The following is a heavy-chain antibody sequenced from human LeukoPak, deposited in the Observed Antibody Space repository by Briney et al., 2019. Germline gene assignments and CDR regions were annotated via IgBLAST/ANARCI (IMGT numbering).Heavy chain of an antibody. D-gene: IGHD2-15*01. Sequence: SETLSLTCTVSGGSISSYYGSWIRQPPGKGLEWIGYIYYTGSTNYNPSLKSRVTISVDTSKNQFSLKLSSVTAADTAVYYCARVPGYCSGGSCPIYGYYYYYGMDVWGQGTTVTVSS. CDR1: GGSISSYY. V-gene: IGHV4-59*01. CDR2: IYYTGST. CDR3: ARVPGYCSGGSCPIYGYYYYYGMDV. J-gene: IGHJ6*02.